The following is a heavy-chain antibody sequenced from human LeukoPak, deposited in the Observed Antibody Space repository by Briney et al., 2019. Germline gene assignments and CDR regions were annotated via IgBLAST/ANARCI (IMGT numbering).Heavy chain of an antibody. CDR2: TYYRSKWYN. CDR1: GDSVSSSSAA. CDR3: AREGSEGYLFDY. J-gene: IGHJ4*02. V-gene: IGHV6-1*01. Sequence: SQTLSLTCGISGDSVSSSSAAWSWIRQSPSRGLEWLGRTYYRSKWYNDYAVSVKSRISINPDTSKNQFSLQLNSMTPEDMAVYYCAREGSEGYLFDYWGQGTLVTVSS. D-gene: IGHD1-1*01.